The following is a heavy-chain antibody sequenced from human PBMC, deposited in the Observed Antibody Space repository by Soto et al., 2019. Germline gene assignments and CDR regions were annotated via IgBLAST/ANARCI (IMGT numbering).Heavy chain of an antibody. J-gene: IGHJ4*02. Sequence: GGSLRLSCAASGFFFSSDWMHWGRQAAGRGLEWVSRINMDGSSTNYADSVKGRFTISRDNAKNLLYLQMDSLRAEDTAVYYWARGPRGRYHSDYWGQGALVTVSS. CDR2: INMDGSST. D-gene: IGHD2-15*01. CDR3: ARGPRGRYHSDY. CDR1: GFFFSSDW. V-gene: IGHV3-74*01.